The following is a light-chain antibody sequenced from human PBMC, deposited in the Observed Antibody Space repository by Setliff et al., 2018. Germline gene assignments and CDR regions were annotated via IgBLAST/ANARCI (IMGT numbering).Light chain of an antibody. CDR3: NAYTSRSTYV. Sequence: QSALTQPASVSGSPGQSITISCSGTSSDVGSYDLVSWYQQHPGKAPKLTIYNVSGRPSGVSHRFSGSKSDNTASLTISGLQAEDEADYYCNAYTSRSTYVFGSGTKVTV. CDR1: SSDVGSYDL. CDR2: NVS. J-gene: IGLJ1*01. V-gene: IGLV2-14*03.